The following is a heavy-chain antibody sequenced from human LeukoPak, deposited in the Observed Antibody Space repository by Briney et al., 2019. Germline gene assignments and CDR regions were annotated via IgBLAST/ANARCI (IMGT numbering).Heavy chain of an antibody. V-gene: IGHV1-69*13. CDR3: ARGRRDGYNYQTGPLYYYYYMDV. D-gene: IGHD5-24*01. CDR2: IIPIFGTA. Sequence: SVKVSCKASGGTFSSYAISWVRQAPGQGLEWMGGIIPIFGTANYAQKFQGRVTITADESTSTAYMELSSLRSEDTAVYYCARGRRDGYNYQTGPLYYYYYMDVWGKGTTVTISS. J-gene: IGHJ6*03. CDR1: GGTFSSYA.